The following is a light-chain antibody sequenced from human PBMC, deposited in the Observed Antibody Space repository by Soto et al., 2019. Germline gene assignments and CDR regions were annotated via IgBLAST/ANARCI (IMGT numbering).Light chain of an antibody. J-gene: IGLJ3*02. V-gene: IGLV1-40*01. CDR2: GNS. CDR1: SSNIGADYD. Sequence: QLVLTQPPSVSGAPGQRVTISCTGSSSNIGADYDVHWYQQLPGTAPKLLIYGNSNRPSGVPDRFSGSKSDTSASLAITGLQAEDEADYYCQSYDSSLSAVVFGGGTKLTVL. CDR3: QSYDSSLSAVV.